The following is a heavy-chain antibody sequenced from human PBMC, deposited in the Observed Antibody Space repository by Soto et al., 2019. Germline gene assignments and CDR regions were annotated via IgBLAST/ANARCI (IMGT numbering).Heavy chain of an antibody. CDR1: GFSLSNARMG. J-gene: IGHJ6*02. CDR2: IFSNDEK. V-gene: IGHV2-26*01. CDR3: ARIRRYSGSWPYYYYYYGMDV. Sequence: SGPTLVNPTETLTLTCTVSGFSLSNARMGVSWIRQPPGKALEWLAHIFSNDEKSYSTSLKSRLTISKDTSKSQVVLTMTNMDPVDTATYYCARIRRYSGSWPYYYYYYGMDVWGQGTTVTVSS. D-gene: IGHD6-13*01.